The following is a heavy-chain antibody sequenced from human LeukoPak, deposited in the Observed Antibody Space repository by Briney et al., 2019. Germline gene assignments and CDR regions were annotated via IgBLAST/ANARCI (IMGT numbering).Heavy chain of an antibody. CDR1: GGSFSGYY. CDR3: ARIRYFDPFDY. D-gene: IGHD3-9*01. CDR2: INHSGST. J-gene: IGHJ4*02. V-gene: IGHV4-34*01. Sequence: SETLSLTCAVYGGSFSGYYWSWIRQPPGKGLEWIGEINHSGSTNYNPSLKSRVTIPVDTSKNQFSLKLSSVTAADTAVYYCARIRYFDPFDYWGQGTLVTVSS.